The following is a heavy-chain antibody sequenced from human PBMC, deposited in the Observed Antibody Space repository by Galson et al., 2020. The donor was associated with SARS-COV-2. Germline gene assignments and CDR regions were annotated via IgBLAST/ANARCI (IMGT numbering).Heavy chain of an antibody. V-gene: IGHV3-48*02. CDR1: GFTFSSYS. Sequence: GSLRLSCAASGFTFSSYSMNWVRQAPGKGLEWVSYITRGSDTKYYADSVKGRFTVSRDNAKNSVYLHMNSLRDEDTAVYYCATEAHDYWGHGTLVTVSS. CDR2: ITRGSDTK. CDR3: ATEAHDY. J-gene: IGHJ4*01.